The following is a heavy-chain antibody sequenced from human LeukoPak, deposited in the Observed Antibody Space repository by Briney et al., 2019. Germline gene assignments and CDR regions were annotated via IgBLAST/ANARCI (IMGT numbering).Heavy chain of an antibody. CDR1: GGTFSSYA. J-gene: IGHJ4*02. CDR3: ARDSLGFGGDFRFDY. V-gene: IGHV1-69*05. Sequence: SVKVSCKASGGTFSSYAISWVRQAPGQGLEWMGGIILIFGTANYAQKFQGRVTITTDESTSTAYMELSSLRSEDTAVYYCARDSLGFGGDFRFDYWGQGTLVTVSS. CDR2: IILIFGTA. D-gene: IGHD4-17*01.